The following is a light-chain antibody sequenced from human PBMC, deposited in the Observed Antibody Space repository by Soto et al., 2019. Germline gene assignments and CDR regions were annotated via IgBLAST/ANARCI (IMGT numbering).Light chain of an antibody. CDR1: RSLLHCNVLKY. V-gene: IGKV2-28*01. Sequence: DIALTQSPLSLPVTPGESASISCRSSRSLLHCNVLKYVDWFLQKPGQSPQLLIYLGSTRASGVPDRFSRSGSGTDFTLEISRVEAEDVGVDYCMQTLKTTWTFGQGTKVELK. CDR3: MQTLKTTWT. J-gene: IGKJ1*01. CDR2: LGS.